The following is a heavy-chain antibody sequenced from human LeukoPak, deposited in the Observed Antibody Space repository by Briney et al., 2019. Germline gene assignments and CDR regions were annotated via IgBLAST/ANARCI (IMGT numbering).Heavy chain of an antibody. J-gene: IGHJ5*02. D-gene: IGHD3-10*01. CDR1: GYSISSGYY. CDR3: ATNYYGSGWFDP. CDR2: IYHSGST. Sequence: SETLSLTCTVSGYSISSGYYWGWIRQPPGKGLEWIGSIYHSGSTYYNPSLKSRVTISVDKSKNQFSLKLSSVTAADTAVYYCATNYYGSGWFDPWGQGTLVTVSS. V-gene: IGHV4-38-2*02.